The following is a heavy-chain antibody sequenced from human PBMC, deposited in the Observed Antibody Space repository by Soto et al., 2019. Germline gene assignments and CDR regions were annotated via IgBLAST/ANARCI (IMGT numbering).Heavy chain of an antibody. CDR2: IYYSGGT. Sequence: SETLSLTCTVSGAALSSGGYFYTWVRQPPGKGLEWLGYIYYSGGTNYNPSLKSRVTISLDKSKNQFSLRLSSVTTADTALYYCARTTAVPNTLRSRYFFDYWGQGTLVTVSS. CDR3: ARTTAVPNTLRSRYFFDY. V-gene: IGHV4-61*08. CDR1: GAALSSGGYF. J-gene: IGHJ4*02. D-gene: IGHD4-17*01.